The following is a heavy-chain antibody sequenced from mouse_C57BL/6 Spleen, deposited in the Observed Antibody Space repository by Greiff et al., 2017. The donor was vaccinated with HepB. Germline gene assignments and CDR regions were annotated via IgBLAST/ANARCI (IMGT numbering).Heavy chain of an antibody. CDR3: ARDEATKGFAY. Sequence: EVQLVESGGGLVKPGGSLKLSCAASGFTFSSYAMSWVRQTPEKRLEWVATISDGGSYTYYPDNVKGRFTISRDNAKNNRYLQMSQLKSEDTAMYYGARDEATKGFAYWGQGTLVTVSA. CDR2: ISDGGSYT. CDR1: GFTFSSYA. V-gene: IGHV5-4*01. J-gene: IGHJ3*01.